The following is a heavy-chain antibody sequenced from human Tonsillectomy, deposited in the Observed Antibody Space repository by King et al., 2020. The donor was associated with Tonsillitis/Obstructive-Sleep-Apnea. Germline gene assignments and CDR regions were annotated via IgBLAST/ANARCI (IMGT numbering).Heavy chain of an antibody. D-gene: IGHD2-15*01. CDR1: GGSFSGYY. Sequence: VQLPQWGAGLLKPSETLSLTCAVYGGSFSGYYWSWIRQPPGKGLEWIGEIDHSGSTNYNPSLKSRVTISVDTSKNEFSLKLSSVTAADTAVYYCARKFDSRDYWGQGTLVTVSS. CDR3: ARKFDSRDY. J-gene: IGHJ4*02. V-gene: IGHV4-34*01. CDR2: IDHSGST.